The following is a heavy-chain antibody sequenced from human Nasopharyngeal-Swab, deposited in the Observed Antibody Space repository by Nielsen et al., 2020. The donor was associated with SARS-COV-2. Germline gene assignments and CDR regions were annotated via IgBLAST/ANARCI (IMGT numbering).Heavy chain of an antibody. Sequence: GGSLRLSCAASGFTFDDYAMYWVRQAPGKGLEWVSGISWNSGSIGYADSVKGRFTISRDNAKNSLYLQMNSLRAEDTALYYCAKDISGGYGQYYYGMDVWGQGTTVTVSS. CDR3: AKDISGGYGQYYYGMDV. CDR1: GFTFDDYA. CDR2: ISWNSGSI. V-gene: IGHV3-9*01. D-gene: IGHD5-12*01. J-gene: IGHJ6*02.